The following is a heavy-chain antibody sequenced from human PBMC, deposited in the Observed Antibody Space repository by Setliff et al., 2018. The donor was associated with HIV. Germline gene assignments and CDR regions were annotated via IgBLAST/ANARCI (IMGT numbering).Heavy chain of an antibody. CDR1: GYSFTAYQ. Sequence: GASVKVSCKTFGYSFTAYQMHWLRQAPGQGLEWMGRINRDNGGIDYAQKFQGRVTVTRDTSINTAYMELSSLRSEDTAVYYCARSAYCGGDCYSFWDYWGQGTLVTVSS. J-gene: IGHJ4*02. V-gene: IGHV1-2*06. CDR3: ARSAYCGGDCYSFWDY. CDR2: INRDNGGI. D-gene: IGHD2-21*01.